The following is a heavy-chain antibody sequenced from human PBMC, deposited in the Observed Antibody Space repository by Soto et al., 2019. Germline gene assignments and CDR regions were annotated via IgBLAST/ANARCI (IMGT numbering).Heavy chain of an antibody. J-gene: IGHJ4*02. CDR3: ARVPDY. CDR1: GASIRSSSYS. Sequence: PSETLSLTCTVSGASIRSSSYSWGWIRQPPGKGLEWIGNIHHGGNTNYNPSLKSRVTISVDTSKNQFSLKLRSVTAADTAVYYCARVPDYWRQGTLVTDSS. V-gene: IGHV4-39*01. CDR2: IHHGGNT. D-gene: IGHD2-2*01.